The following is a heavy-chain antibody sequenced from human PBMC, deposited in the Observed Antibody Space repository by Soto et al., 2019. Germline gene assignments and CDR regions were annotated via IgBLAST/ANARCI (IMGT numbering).Heavy chain of an antibody. D-gene: IGHD3-9*01. CDR1: GVTFSSYG. CDR2: IXXXGXT. V-gene: IGHV3-30*18. CDR3: AKDHYDILTGFIDP. Sequence: PGGSLRLCCAASGVTFSSYGMHWVRQAPGKGLEWXAVIXXXGXTXXXDXXXXRVTISRDNSKNTLYLQMKSLRAEDTAVYYCAKDHYDILTGFIDPWGQGTLVTVSS. J-gene: IGHJ5*02.